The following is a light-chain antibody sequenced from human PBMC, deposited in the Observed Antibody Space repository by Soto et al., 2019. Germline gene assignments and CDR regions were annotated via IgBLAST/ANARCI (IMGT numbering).Light chain of an antibody. Sequence: DIQMTQSPSTLSASVGDRVTITCRASQSISSWLAWYPQKPGKAPTLLIYKASSLESWVPSRFSGSRCATEFTLNISSLPPDDFATYYCQHYNSLWTFGQGTKVEIK. CDR2: KAS. CDR1: QSISSW. J-gene: IGKJ1*01. CDR3: QHYNSLWT. V-gene: IGKV1-5*03.